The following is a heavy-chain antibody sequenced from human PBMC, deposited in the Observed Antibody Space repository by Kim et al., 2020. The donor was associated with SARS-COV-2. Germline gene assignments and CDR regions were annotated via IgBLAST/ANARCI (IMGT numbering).Heavy chain of an antibody. CDR3: ARDRGTIAAAGTSAFDI. Sequence: SETLSLTCTVSGGSISSGSYYWSWIRQPAGKGLEWIGRIYTSGSTNYNPSLKSRVTISVATSKNQFSLKLRSVTAADTAVYYWARDRGTIAAAGTSAFDIWGQGTMVTVSS. D-gene: IGHD6-13*01. V-gene: IGHV4-61*02. J-gene: IGHJ3*02. CDR1: GGSISSGSYY. CDR2: IYTSGST.